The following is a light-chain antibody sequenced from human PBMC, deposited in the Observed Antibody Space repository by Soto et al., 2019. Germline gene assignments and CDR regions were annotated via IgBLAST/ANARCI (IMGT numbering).Light chain of an antibody. J-gene: IGLJ7*01. Sequence: QSVLTQPASVSGSPGQSITISCTGTSSDVGSYKLVSWYQQHPGKAPKLMISEVSKRPSGISDRFSGSKSGSTASLTISGLQDEDEADYYCCSYAGTSAHTVFGGGTKLTVL. CDR2: EVS. CDR3: CSYAGTSAHTV. CDR1: SSDVGSYKL. V-gene: IGLV2-23*02.